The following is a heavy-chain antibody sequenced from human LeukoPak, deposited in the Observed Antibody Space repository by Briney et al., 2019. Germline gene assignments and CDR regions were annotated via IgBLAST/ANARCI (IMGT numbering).Heavy chain of an antibody. Sequence: GASVKVSCKASGGTFSSYAINWVRQAPGQGLEWMGRIIPILGIANYAQKFQGGVTITADKSTSTAYMELSSLRSEDTAVYYCARDQEGGHDYWGQGTLVTVSS. V-gene: IGHV1-69*04. CDR1: GGTFSSYA. J-gene: IGHJ4*02. D-gene: IGHD6-25*01. CDR2: IIPILGIA. CDR3: ARDQEGGHDY.